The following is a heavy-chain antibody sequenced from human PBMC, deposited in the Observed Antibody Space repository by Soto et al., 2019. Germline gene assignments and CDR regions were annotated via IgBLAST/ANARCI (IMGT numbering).Heavy chain of an antibody. Sequence: EVQLLESGGGLVQPGGSLRLSCAASGFTFSSYAMSWVCQAPGKGLEWVSAISGSGGSTYYADSVKGRFTISRDNSKNTLYLQMNSLRAEDTAVYYCAKDLPRGYSVSWYYFDYWGQGTLVTVSS. CDR3: AKDLPRGYSVSWYYFDY. D-gene: IGHD5-12*01. J-gene: IGHJ4*02. CDR2: ISGSGGST. CDR1: GFTFSSYA. V-gene: IGHV3-23*01.